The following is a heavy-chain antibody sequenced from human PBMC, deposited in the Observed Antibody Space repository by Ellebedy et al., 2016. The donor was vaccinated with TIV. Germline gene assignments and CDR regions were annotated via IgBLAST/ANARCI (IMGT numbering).Heavy chain of an antibody. CDR2: IVPIFGTA. CDR1: GGTFSRYA. V-gene: IGHV1-69*06. J-gene: IGHJ4*02. Sequence: ASVKVSCKASGGTFSRYAISWVRQAPGQGLEWMGGIVPIFGTANYVHKFRGRVTITADKSTSTVYMELSSLRSEDTAMYYCARDLAKGAEGILDYWGQGTRVTVAA. CDR3: ARDLAKGAEGILDY. D-gene: IGHD3-10*01.